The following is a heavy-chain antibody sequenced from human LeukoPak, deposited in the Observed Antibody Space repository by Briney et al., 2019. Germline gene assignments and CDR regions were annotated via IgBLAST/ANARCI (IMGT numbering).Heavy chain of an antibody. D-gene: IGHD4-17*01. V-gene: IGHV3-48*01. Sequence: GGSLRLSCAASGFRFDSYPMNWVRQPPGKGMEWLSNVRTRGDPTSYADSVRGRFTISRDNAKKSLFLQINSLRVEDTAVYFCVRDVDYAFNYWGQGVLVIVSS. CDR2: VRTRGDPT. CDR3: VRDVDYAFNY. CDR1: GFRFDSYP. J-gene: IGHJ4*02.